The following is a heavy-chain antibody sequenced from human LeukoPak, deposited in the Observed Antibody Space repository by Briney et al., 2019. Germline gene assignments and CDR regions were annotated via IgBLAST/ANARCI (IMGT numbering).Heavy chain of an antibody. CDR1: GFTFSSYW. CDR3: ARGPLIAAAGTW. D-gene: IGHD6-13*01. J-gene: IGHJ4*02. CDR2: INQDGTEK. Sequence: GGSLRLSCAASGFTFSSYWMSWVRQAPGEGLEWVAKINQDGTEKAYVDSVRDRFTISRDNAKNSLFLQMNSLRAEDTAVYYCARGPLIAAAGTWWGQGTLVTVSS. V-gene: IGHV3-7*03.